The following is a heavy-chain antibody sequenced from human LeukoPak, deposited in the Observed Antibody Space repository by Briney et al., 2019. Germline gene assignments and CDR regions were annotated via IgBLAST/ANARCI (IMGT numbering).Heavy chain of an antibody. V-gene: IGHV1-69*05. CDR2: IIPIFGTT. CDR1: GGTFSGNG. Sequence: SVKVSCKASGGTFSGNGITWVRQAPGQGLEWMGGIIPIFGTTKYAQKFQGRVAITTDESTSTAYMELSSLRSDDTAVYYCARDHSGSYYGWFDPWGQGTLVTVSS. J-gene: IGHJ5*02. CDR3: ARDHSGSYYGWFDP. D-gene: IGHD1-26*01.